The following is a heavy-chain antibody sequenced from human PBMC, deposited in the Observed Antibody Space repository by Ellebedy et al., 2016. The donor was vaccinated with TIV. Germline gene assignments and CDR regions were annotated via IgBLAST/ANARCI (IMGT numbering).Heavy chain of an antibody. CDR3: AKHFGGRGYWYFDL. Sequence: GGPLRLSXAASGFTFSTYAMTWVRQAPGKGLEWVSTIGASGDGTFYADSVKGRFTISRDNSKNTLFLQMNSLRAEDTAVYYCAKHFGGRGYWYFDLWGRGTLVTVSS. V-gene: IGHV3-23*01. CDR1: GFTFSTYA. J-gene: IGHJ2*01. D-gene: IGHD3-16*01. CDR2: IGASGDGT.